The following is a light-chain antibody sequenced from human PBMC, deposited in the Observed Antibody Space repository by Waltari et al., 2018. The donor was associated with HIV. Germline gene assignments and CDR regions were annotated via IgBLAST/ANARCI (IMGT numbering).Light chain of an antibody. CDR2: RNN. J-gene: IGLJ2*01. CDR1: TFDVGSYS. Sequence: QPPPASGAPGQRVTTPCSGSTFDVGSYSLFSYQHLPGTAPKLLIHRNNQRPSGVSDRFSGSTSGTSASLAISGLRSEDEAEYYCVAWDDSLGGVVFGGGTKVAVL. V-gene: IGLV1-47*01. CDR3: VAWDDSLGGVV.